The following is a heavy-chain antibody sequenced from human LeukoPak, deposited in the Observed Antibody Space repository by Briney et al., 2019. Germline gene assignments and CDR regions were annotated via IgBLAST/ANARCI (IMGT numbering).Heavy chain of an antibody. CDR3: ARHADSGFGQLAFDY. Sequence: SETLSLTCTVSGGSVSSYYWSCIRQPAGKGLEWIGRIYTSGNTNYNPSLKSRVTMSVDTSKNQFSLKLSSVTAADTAVYYCARHADSGFGQLAFDYWGQGTLVTVSS. CDR2: IYTSGNT. D-gene: IGHD3-10*01. V-gene: IGHV4-4*07. CDR1: GGSVSSYY. J-gene: IGHJ4*02.